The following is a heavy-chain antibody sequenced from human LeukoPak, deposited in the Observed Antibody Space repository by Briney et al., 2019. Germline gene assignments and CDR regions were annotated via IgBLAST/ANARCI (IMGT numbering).Heavy chain of an antibody. Sequence: SETLSLTCTVSGVSISTDYWTWVRQAPGKGLEWIGYIHYSGSTSYNPSLKSRGTISVDTSKNQFSLKLTSVTSADTAVYYCARDAGATAYWGQGALVTVSS. CDR2: IHYSGST. CDR1: GVSISTDY. CDR3: ARDAGATAY. J-gene: IGHJ4*02. D-gene: IGHD4/OR15-4a*01. V-gene: IGHV4-59*13.